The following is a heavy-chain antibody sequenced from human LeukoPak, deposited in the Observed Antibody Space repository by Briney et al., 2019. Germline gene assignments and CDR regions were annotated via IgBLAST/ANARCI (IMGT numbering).Heavy chain of an antibody. J-gene: IGHJ4*02. CDR1: GYTFTSYD. Sequence: AASVKVSCKASGYTFTSYDINWVRQATGQGLEWMGWMNPNSGNTGYAQKFQGRVTMTRNTSISTAYMELSSLRSEDTAVYYCARDFYDFWSDLPYYWGQGTLVTVSS. D-gene: IGHD3-3*01. V-gene: IGHV1-8*01. CDR3: ARDFYDFWSDLPYY. CDR2: MNPNSGNT.